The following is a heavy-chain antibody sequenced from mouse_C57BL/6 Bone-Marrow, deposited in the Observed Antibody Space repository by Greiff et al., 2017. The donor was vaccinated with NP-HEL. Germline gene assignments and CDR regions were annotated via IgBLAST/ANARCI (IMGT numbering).Heavy chain of an antibody. CDR2: IYPGSGST. J-gene: IGHJ3*01. Sequence: VQLQQPGAELVKPGASVKMSCKASGYTFTSYWITWVKQRPGQGLEWIGDIYPGSGSTNYNEKFKGKATLTADKSSSTAYMELRSLTSEDSAVYFCARLAWFAYWGQGTLVTVSA. CDR3: ARLAWFAY. CDR1: GYTFTSYW. V-gene: IGHV1-55*01.